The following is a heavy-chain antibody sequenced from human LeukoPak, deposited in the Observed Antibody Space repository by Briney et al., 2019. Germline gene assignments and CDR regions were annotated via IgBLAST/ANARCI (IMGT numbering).Heavy chain of an antibody. J-gene: IGHJ3*02. CDR1: GGSISNYY. CDR2: MYYSGGT. D-gene: IGHD1-26*01. CDR3: ARVRRYSGRSDVFDI. Sequence: SETLSLSCTVSGGSISNYYWSWIRQSPGKGLAWIGYMYYSGGTNYNPSLKSRVTISVDTSKNQFSLKLTSVTAADTAVYYCARVRRYSGRSDVFDIWGRGTMVTVSS. V-gene: IGHV4-59*01.